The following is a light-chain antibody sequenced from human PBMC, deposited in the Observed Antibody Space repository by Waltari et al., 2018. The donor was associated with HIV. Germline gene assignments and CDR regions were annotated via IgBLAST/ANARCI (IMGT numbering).Light chain of an antibody. CDR3: QQYNNWPLT. J-gene: IGKJ4*01. CDR2: GAS. CDR1: QSFSSK. Sequence: EIVMTQSPATLSVAPGERATLSCRASQSFSSKLAWYQQKPGQAPRLLIYGASTRATGIPARFSGGGSGTEFTLTISSLQSEDFAVYYCQQYNNWPLTFGGGTRVEI. V-gene: IGKV3-15*01.